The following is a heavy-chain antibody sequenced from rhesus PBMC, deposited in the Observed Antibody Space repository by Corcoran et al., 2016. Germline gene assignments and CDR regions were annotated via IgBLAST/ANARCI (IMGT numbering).Heavy chain of an antibody. J-gene: IGHJ4*01. V-gene: IGHV4-122*02. CDR2: ISYSGST. CDR3: ARHPPHDYGSSYGDY. Sequence: QVQLQESGPGLVKLSETRSLTSAVSGGSLSSSYYYWRWNSQAAGKGLEWIGYISYSGSTRYNPSLKSRVTISRDTSKNQFSLKLSSVTAADTAVYYCARHPPHDYGSSYGDYWGQGVLVTVSS. D-gene: IGHD4-29*01. CDR1: GGSLSSSYYY.